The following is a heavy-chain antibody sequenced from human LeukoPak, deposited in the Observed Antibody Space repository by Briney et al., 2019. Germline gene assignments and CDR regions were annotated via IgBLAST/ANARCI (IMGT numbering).Heavy chain of an antibody. Sequence: GGSLRLSCAASGFTFRNFVMNWVRQAPGQGLEWVASIGGNDGTTDYEDSVKGRLTISRENSKNTLFLQLNSLRTDATAVYYCSNGACSTFFDNWGQGTLVTVSS. D-gene: IGHD2/OR15-2a*01. CDR3: SNGACSTFFDN. J-gene: IGHJ4*02. CDR1: GFTFRNFV. V-gene: IGHV3-23*01. CDR2: IGGNDGTT.